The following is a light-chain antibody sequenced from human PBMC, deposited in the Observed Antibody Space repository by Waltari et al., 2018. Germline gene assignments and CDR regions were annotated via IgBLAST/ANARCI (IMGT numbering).Light chain of an antibody. V-gene: IGLV6-57*03. CDR1: SGSIADNY. CDR3: QSYDSSSLWV. Sequence: NFMLTQPPSVSESPGKTVTISCTRSSGSIADNYVHWFQQRPGSAPSTVIYEDNQRPSGVPDRFSGSLDRSSNSASLTISGLKTEDEADYYCQSYDSSSLWVFGGGTSLTVL. CDR2: EDN. J-gene: IGLJ3*02.